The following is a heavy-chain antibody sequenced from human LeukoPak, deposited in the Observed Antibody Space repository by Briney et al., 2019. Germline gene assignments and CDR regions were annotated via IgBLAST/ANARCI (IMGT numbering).Heavy chain of an antibody. CDR1: GFTFSSYG. CDR3: SGEDGRVTTFGSLDY. D-gene: IGHD3-16*01. V-gene: IGHV3-30*02. CDR2: IRYDGSNK. J-gene: IGHJ4*02. Sequence: PGGSLRLSCAASGFTFSSYGMHWVRQAPGKGLEWVAFIRYDGSNKYYADSVKGRFTISRDNSKNTLYLQMNSLRAEDTAVYYCSGEDGRVTTFGSLDYWGQGTLVTVSS.